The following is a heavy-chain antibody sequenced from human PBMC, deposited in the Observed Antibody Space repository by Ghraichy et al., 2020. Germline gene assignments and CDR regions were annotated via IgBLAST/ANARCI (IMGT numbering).Heavy chain of an antibody. CDR3: ARSLYYDFWSGFGY. CDR2: IYYSGST. CDR1: GGSISSSSYY. V-gene: IGHV4-39*07. D-gene: IGHD3-3*01. Sequence: SETLSLTCTVSGGSISSSSYYWGWIRQPPGKGLEWIGSIYYSGSTYYNPSLKSRVTISVVTSKNQFSLKLSSVTAADTAVYYCARSLYYDFWSGFGYWGQGTLVTVSS. J-gene: IGHJ4*02.